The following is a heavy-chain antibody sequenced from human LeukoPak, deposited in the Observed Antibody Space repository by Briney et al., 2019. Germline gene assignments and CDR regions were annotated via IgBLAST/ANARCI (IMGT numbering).Heavy chain of an antibody. CDR3: AKNYYGSGTMGGY. Sequence: GGSLRLSCAASGFTFSSFTMTWVRQAPRKGLEWVSTIGGSGASTYYAGSVKGRFTISRDNSKNTLSLQMNSLRAEDSAIYYCAKNYYGSGTMGGYWGQGTLVTVSS. D-gene: IGHD3-10*01. CDR2: IGGSGAST. J-gene: IGHJ4*02. V-gene: IGHV3-23*01. CDR1: GFTFSSFT.